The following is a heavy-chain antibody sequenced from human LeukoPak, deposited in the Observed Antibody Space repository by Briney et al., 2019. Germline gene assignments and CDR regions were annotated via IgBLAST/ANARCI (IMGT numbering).Heavy chain of an antibody. Sequence: ASVKVSCKASGYTFTSYGISWVRQAPGQGLEWMGWISAYNGNTNYAQKLQGRVTMTTDTSTSTAYMELRSLRSDDTAVYYCARDYYDILTGYVAAAGISGGSYYYYGMDVWGQGTSVTVSS. CDR1: GYTFTSYG. CDR2: ISAYNGNT. CDR3: ARDYYDILTGYVAAAGISGGSYYYYGMDV. V-gene: IGHV1-18*01. D-gene: IGHD3-9*01. J-gene: IGHJ6*02.